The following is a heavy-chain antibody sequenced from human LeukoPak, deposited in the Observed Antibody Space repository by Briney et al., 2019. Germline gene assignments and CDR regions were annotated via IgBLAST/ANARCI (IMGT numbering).Heavy chain of an antibody. D-gene: IGHD5-18*01. Sequence: PGGSLRLSCAASGFTFSSYWMSWVRQAPGKGLEWVANIKQDGSEKYYVDSVKGRFTISRDNAKNSLYLQMNSLRAEDTAVYYCARESEGGLIQLWLYFDYWGQGTLVTVSS. CDR2: IKQDGSEK. V-gene: IGHV3-7*01. CDR1: GFTFSSYW. CDR3: ARESEGGLIQLWLYFDY. J-gene: IGHJ4*02.